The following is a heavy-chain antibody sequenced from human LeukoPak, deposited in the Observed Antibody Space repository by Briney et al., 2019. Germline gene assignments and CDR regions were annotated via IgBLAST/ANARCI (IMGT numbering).Heavy chain of an antibody. CDR2: IHYRGNT. V-gene: IGHV4-59*01. J-gene: IGHJ5*02. CDR3: ARLDGGNFGIVNWFDP. CDR1: GGSINSFY. Sequence: SSETLSLTCTVSGGSINSFYWSWLRQAPGKGLEWIGYIHYRGNTKYNPSLKSRVTILIETSKNQISLNLNSVTAADTAVYYCARLDGGNFGIVNWFDPWGQGTLVTVSS. D-gene: IGHD4-23*01.